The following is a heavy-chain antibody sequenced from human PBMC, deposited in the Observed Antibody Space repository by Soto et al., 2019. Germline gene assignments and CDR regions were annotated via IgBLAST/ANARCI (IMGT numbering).Heavy chain of an antibody. D-gene: IGHD5-18*01. CDR1: GGSISSYY. CDR3: ARDYSYGPAYHFDY. CDR2: IYTSGST. Sequence: SETLSLTCTVSGGSISSYYWSWIRQPAGKGLEWIGRIYTSGSTNYNPSLKSRVTMSVDTSKNQFSLKLSSVTAADTAVYYCARDYSYGPAYHFDYWGQGTLVTVSS. J-gene: IGHJ4*02. V-gene: IGHV4-4*07.